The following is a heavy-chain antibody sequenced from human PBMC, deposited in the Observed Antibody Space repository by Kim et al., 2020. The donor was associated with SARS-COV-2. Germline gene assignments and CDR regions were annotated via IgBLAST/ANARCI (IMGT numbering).Heavy chain of an antibody. V-gene: IGHV3-23*01. Sequence: GGSLRLSCAASGFTFSSYAMSWVRQAPGKGLEWVSVISGSGDNTCYADSVKGRFTISSDNSKNTLYLQMNSLRAEDPAVYYCAKSTFDIGVVPLAPDLDYWGQGTLVTVSS. CDR3: AKSTFDIGVVPLAPDLDY. D-gene: IGHD2-2*01. CDR1: GFTFSSYA. CDR2: ISGSGDNT. J-gene: IGHJ4*02.